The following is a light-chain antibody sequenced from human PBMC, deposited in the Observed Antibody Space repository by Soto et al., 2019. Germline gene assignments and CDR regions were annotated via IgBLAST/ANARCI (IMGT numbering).Light chain of an antibody. J-gene: IGLJ3*02. Sequence: SALTQPLSVSGSPGQSVTISCTGTTTNVATYNYVSWYQHHPGKAPKLILYNVSERPSGVSDRFSGSKSGNAASLTISGLQADDEADYYCCSYEGSSNWLFGGGTKLTVL. CDR3: CSYEGSSNWL. CDR1: TTNVATYNY. CDR2: NVS. V-gene: IGLV2-11*01.